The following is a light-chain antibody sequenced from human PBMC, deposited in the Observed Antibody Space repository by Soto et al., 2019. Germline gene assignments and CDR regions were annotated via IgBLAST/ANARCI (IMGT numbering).Light chain of an antibody. V-gene: IGLV2-14*03. J-gene: IGLJ1*01. Sequence: QSVLTQPASVSGSPGQSITISCTGTSSDVGGYNYVSWYQHHPGKPPKLMIYDVSNRPSGVSNRFSGSKSGNTASLPISGLQAEDGADYYCSSYKSSSTLGGVFGTGTKVTVL. CDR3: SSYKSSSTLGGV. CDR2: DVS. CDR1: SSDVGGYNY.